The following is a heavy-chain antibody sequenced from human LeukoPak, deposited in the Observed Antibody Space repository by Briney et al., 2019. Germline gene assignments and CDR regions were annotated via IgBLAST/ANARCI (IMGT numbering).Heavy chain of an antibody. CDR3: VRGALPGDNWYFDL. Sequence: GGSLRLSCATSGFPFSAYDMHWVRQAPGKGLEWVSAFGSAGDTYYPGAVKGRFTVSRDYATDSLYLQMNSLRAGDTAVYFCVRGALPGDNWYFDLWGRGTLVTVSS. CDR2: FGSAGDT. J-gene: IGHJ2*01. CDR1: GFPFSAYD. V-gene: IGHV3-13*01.